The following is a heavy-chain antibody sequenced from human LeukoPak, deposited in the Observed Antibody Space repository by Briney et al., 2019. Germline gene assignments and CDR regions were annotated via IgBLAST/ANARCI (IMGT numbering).Heavy chain of an antibody. J-gene: IGHJ6*04. CDR1: GFIFSSYE. Sequence: GGSLTLSCAASGFIFSSYEMNWVRQAPGEGLEWVSYISSSGSTIYYADSVKGRFTISRDNAKNSLDLQMNSPRAEDTAVYYCAELGITMIGGVWGKGTTVTISS. V-gene: IGHV3-48*03. D-gene: IGHD3-10*02. CDR2: ISSSGSTI. CDR3: AELGITMIGGV.